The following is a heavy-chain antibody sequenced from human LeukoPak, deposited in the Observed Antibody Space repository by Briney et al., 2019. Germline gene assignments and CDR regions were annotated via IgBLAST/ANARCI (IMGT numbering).Heavy chain of an antibody. J-gene: IGHJ4*02. CDR1: GFTVSSNY. CDR2: IYSGGST. Sequence: GGSLRLSCAASGFTVSSNYMSWVRQAPGKGLEWVSVIYSGGSTYYADSVKGRFTISRDNSKNTLYLQMNSLRAEDTAVYYCASGGSSWYPGFDYWGQGTLVTVSS. V-gene: IGHV3-53*01. CDR3: ASGGSSWYPGFDY. D-gene: IGHD6-13*01.